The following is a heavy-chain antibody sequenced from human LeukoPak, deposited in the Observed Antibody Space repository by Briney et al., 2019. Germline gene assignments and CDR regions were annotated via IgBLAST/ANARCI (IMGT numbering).Heavy chain of an antibody. CDR1: GFTFSSYG. CDR2: ISHDGNNK. J-gene: IGHJ4*02. CDR3: VKVCIVATITGGDY. Sequence: GGSLRLSCAASGFTFSSYGMHWVRQVPGKGLEWVAVISHDGNNKHYADSVKGRFTISRDNSKNTLNLQMNSLRAEDTAVYYCVKVCIVATITGGDYWGQGTLVTVSS. D-gene: IGHD5-12*01. V-gene: IGHV3-30*18.